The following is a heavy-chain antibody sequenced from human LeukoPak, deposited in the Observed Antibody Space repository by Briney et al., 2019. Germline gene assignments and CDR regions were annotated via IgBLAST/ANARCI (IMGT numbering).Heavy chain of an antibody. J-gene: IGHJ6*02. CDR1: GYTFTSYA. CDR2: INAGNGNT. V-gene: IGHV1-3*01. CDR3: ARDGLGCSGGSCYTYYYYGMDV. D-gene: IGHD2-15*01. Sequence: ASVKVSCKASGYTFTSYAMHWVRQAPGQRLEWMGWINAGNGNTKYSQEFQGRVTITRDTSASTAYMELSSLRSEDTAVYYCARDGLGCSGGSCYTYYYYGMDVWGQGTTVTVSS.